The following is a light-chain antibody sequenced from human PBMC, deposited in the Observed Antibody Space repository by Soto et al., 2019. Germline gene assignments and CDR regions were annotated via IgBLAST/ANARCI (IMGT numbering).Light chain of an antibody. CDR1: SSDVGSYDV. Sequence: QSALTQPASVSGSPGQSITNACTGTSSDVGSYDVVSWYQQHPGKAPKLMIYVGSKRPSGVSTRFSGSKSGNTASLTISGLQAEDEADYYCCSYAGRNTYWVFGGGTKVTVL. CDR2: VGS. J-gene: IGLJ3*02. CDR3: CSYAGRNTYWV. V-gene: IGLV2-23*01.